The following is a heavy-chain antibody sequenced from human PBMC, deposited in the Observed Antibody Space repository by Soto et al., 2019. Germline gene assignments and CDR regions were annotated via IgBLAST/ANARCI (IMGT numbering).Heavy chain of an antibody. J-gene: IGHJ4*02. V-gene: IGHV1-2*04. CDR1: GYTFTGYS. CDR3: AREAPAGSGGAFDY. Sequence: ASVKVSCKASGYTFTGYSMHWVRQAPGQGLEWMGWINPNSGGTNYAQKFQGCVTMTRDTSISTAYMELSRLRSDDTAVYYCAREAPAGSGGAFDYWGQGTLVTVSS. D-gene: IGHD6-13*01. CDR2: INPNSGGT.